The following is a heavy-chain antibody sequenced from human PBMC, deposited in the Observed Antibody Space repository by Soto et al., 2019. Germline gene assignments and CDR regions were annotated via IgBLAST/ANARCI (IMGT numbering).Heavy chain of an antibody. CDR1: GYTFTSYG. CDR2: ISTQNGGT. CDR3: ARDVDLGYFYGYGY. Sequence: QVQLVQSAAEVKKPGASVKVSCKASGYTFTSYGITWVRQAPGQGLEWMGWISTQNGGTNYLQKLQGRVTMTTDTSTSTSYMELRSLRSDDTAVYWCARDVDLGYFYGYGYWGQGTLVTVSS. J-gene: IGHJ4*02. D-gene: IGHD5-18*01. V-gene: IGHV1-18*01.